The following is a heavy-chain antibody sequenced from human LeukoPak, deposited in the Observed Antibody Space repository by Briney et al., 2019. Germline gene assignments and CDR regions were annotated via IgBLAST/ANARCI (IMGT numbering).Heavy chain of an antibody. CDR3: ARDGGILTGYALDY. CDR2: ISSSSSYI. Sequence: GGSLRLSCAASGFTFSSYSMNWVRQAPGKGLEWVSSISSSSSYIYYADSVKGRFTISRDNAKNSLYLQMNSLRAEDTAVYYCARDGGILTGYALDYWGQGTLVTVSS. V-gene: IGHV3-21*01. J-gene: IGHJ4*02. D-gene: IGHD3-9*01. CDR1: GFTFSSYS.